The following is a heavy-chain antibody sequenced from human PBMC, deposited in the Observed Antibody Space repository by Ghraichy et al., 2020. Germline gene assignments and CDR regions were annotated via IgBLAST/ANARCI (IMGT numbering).Heavy chain of an antibody. CDR2: IWYDGTKT. CDR1: GFRFSSFG. D-gene: IGHD1-1*01. Sequence: GGSLRLACAASGFRFSSFGMHWVRQAPGKGLQWVAAIWYDGTKTYYADSVKGRFTVSRDNSKNMLYLLLNSLRADDTAVYYCVTPTGLSSFWGQGTLVTVSS. V-gene: IGHV3-33*03. CDR3: VTPTGLSSF. J-gene: IGHJ4*02.